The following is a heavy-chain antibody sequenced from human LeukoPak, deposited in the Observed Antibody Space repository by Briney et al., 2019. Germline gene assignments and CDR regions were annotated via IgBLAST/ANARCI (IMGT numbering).Heavy chain of an antibody. J-gene: IGHJ6*02. Sequence: GGSLRLSCAASGFTFSTYAMNWVRQAPGKGLEWVSAISGGGDYIYYADSVKGRFTMSRDNSKNTLYLQMNNLGSEDMAVYFCVKARGLSRLAGDAFHLWGQGTTVTISS. D-gene: IGHD3-10*01. CDR1: GFTFSTYA. CDR3: VKARGLSRLAGDAFHL. CDR2: ISGGGDYI. V-gene: IGHV3-23*01.